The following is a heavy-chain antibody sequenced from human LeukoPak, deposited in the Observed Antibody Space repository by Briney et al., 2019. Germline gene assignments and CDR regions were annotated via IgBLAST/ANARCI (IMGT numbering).Heavy chain of an antibody. Sequence: PGRALRLSCAASELTFSSYGMHWVRQAPGKGLEWVAVISYDGSNKYYADSVKGRFTISRDNSKNTLYLQMNSLRAEDTAVYYCAKSTVNGDYWGQGALVTVSS. V-gene: IGHV3-30*18. CDR2: ISYDGSNK. J-gene: IGHJ4*02. CDR1: ELTFSSYG. D-gene: IGHD1-1*01. CDR3: AKSTVNGDY.